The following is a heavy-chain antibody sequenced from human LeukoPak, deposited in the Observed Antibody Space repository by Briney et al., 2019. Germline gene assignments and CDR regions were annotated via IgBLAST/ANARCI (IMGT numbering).Heavy chain of an antibody. CDR2: ISSSGSTM. J-gene: IGHJ6*03. CDR3: ARSPAGANYYLDV. CDR1: GFTFSSYW. D-gene: IGHD1-14*01. V-gene: IGHV3-48*04. Sequence: GGSLRLSRAASGFTFSSYWMSWVRQAPGKGLEWVSYISSSGSTMYYADSVKGRFTISRDNAKNSLSLQMNSLRAEDTAVYYCARSPAGANYYLDVWGKGTTVTISS.